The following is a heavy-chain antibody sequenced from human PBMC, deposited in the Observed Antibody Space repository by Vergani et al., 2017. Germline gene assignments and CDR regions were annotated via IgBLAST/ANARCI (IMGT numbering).Heavy chain of an antibody. CDR3: AGGRFGGSGSYPPDAFDI. J-gene: IGHJ3*02. CDR2: IYYSGST. Sequence: QVQLQESGPGLVKPSETLSLTCTVSGGSISSYYWSWIRQPPGKGLEWIGYIYYSGSTNYNPSLKSRVTISVDTSKNQFSLKLSSVTAADTAVYYCAGGRFGGSGSYPPDAFDIWGQGTMVTVSS. D-gene: IGHD1-26*01. CDR1: GGSISSYY. V-gene: IGHV4-59*01.